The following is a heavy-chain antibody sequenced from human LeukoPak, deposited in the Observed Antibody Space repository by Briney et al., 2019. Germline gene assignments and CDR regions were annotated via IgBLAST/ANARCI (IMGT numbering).Heavy chain of an antibody. CDR2: INHSGST. CDR1: GGSFSGYY. Sequence: SETLSLTCAVYGGSFSGYYWSWIRQPPGKGLEWIGEINHSGSTNYNPSLRSRVTISVDTSKNQFSLKLSSVTAADTAVYYCARRSLHYYGSGSYRDWFDPWGQGTLVTVSS. V-gene: IGHV4-34*01. J-gene: IGHJ5*02. D-gene: IGHD3-10*01. CDR3: ARRSLHYYGSGSYRDWFDP.